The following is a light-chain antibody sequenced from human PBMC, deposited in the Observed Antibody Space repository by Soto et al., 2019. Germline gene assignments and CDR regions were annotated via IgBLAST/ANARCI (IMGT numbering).Light chain of an antibody. CDR2: DVS. J-gene: IGKJ4*01. Sequence: DIQMTQSPSSVSASVGDTVTISCRASQTISTYLHWYQHKPGKAPRLLISDVSTLQSGVPGRFRGSGSETEFTLTITYLQPEDVATYYCQQRYSIRALTFGGGTKVELK. CDR1: QTISTY. CDR3: QQRYSIRALT. V-gene: IGKV1-39*01.